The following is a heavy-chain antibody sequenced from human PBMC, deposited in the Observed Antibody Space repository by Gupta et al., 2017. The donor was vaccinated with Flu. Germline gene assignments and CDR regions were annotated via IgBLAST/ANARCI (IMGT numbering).Heavy chain of an antibody. CDR1: GFNFWSYE. V-gene: IGHV3-48*03. CDR3: ARGHWDN. Sequence: EVQLVESGGGLGQRGGSLRLPGAASGFNFWSYEMSWVRQAPGRGLEWVSFSSSSEITYYTDPVRGRFTISRDNANNSLYLQMSSLRDEDTAVYYCARGHWDNWGQGTLVTVSS. J-gene: IGHJ4*02. CDR2: SSSSEIT.